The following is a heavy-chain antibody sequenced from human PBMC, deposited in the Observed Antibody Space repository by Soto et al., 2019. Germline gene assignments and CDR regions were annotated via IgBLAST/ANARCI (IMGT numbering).Heavy chain of an antibody. Sequence: EVQLVESGGGLVKPGGSLSLSCAASGFTFGGYTMTWVRQAPGKGLEWVSSISSSSSYIYYADSVKGRFTISRDNAKNSLYLQMNSLRAEDTAVYYCARDLKGGGNWGQGTLVTVSS. D-gene: IGHD2-15*01. CDR2: ISSSSSYI. J-gene: IGHJ1*01. CDR1: GFTFGGYT. CDR3: ARDLKGGGN. V-gene: IGHV3-21*01.